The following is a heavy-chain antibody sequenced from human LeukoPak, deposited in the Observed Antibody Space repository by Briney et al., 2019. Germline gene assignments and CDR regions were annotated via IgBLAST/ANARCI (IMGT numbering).Heavy chain of an antibody. CDR3: AKERDYGPADY. D-gene: IGHD4/OR15-4a*01. Sequence: GGSLRLSCAASGFIFNKHAMSWVRQAPGKGLEWVSGLSGSGGSTDYADSVKGRFTVSRDDSKNTLFLQMNSLRAEDTAIYYCAKERDYGPADYWGQGTLVTVSS. CDR2: LSGSGGST. J-gene: IGHJ4*02. V-gene: IGHV3-23*01. CDR1: GFIFNKHA.